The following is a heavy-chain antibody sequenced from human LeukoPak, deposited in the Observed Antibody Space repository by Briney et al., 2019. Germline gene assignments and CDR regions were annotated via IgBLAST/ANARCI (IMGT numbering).Heavy chain of an antibody. Sequence: SETLSLTCTVSGGSISSSFYYWGWIRQPPGKGLEWIGSIYYSGSTNYNPSLKSRVTISVDTSKNQFSLKLSSVTAADTAVYYCARDSRGGSYYAFDIWGQGTMVTVSS. V-gene: IGHV4-39*07. D-gene: IGHD1-26*01. CDR1: GGSISSSFYY. J-gene: IGHJ3*02. CDR3: ARDSRGGSYYAFDI. CDR2: IYYSGST.